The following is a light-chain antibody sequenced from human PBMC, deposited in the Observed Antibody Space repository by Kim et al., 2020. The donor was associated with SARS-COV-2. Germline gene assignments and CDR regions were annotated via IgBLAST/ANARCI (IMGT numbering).Light chain of an antibody. CDR1: NSGRKN. CDR3: QVWDISSDHWV. CDR2: YDT. J-gene: IGLJ3*02. V-gene: IGLV3-21*04. Sequence: APGKTSRITCGGNNSGRKNVHWYQQKPGQAPVLVMFYDTDRPSGIPERFSGSNSGNTATLTISRVEAGDEADYYCQVWDISSDHWVFGGGTQLTVL.